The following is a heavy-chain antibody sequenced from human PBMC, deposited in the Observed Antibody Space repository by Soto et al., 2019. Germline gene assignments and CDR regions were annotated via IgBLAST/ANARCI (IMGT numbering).Heavy chain of an antibody. V-gene: IGHV3-53*01. CDR3: ARDLKYYGMDV. CDR2: IYSGGST. J-gene: IGHJ6*02. CDR1: GFTVSSNY. Sequence: PGGSLRLSCAASGFTVSSNYMSWVRQAPGKGLEWVSVIYSGGSTYYADSVKGRFTISRDNSKNTLYLQMNSLRAEDTAVYYCARDLKYYGMDVWGQGTTVTVSS.